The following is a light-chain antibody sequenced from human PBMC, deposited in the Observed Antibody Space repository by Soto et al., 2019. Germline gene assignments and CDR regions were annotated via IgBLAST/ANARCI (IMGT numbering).Light chain of an antibody. Sequence: QSALTQPASVSGSPGQSITISCTGTSSDIGGYNYVSWYQQHPGKAPKLMIYDVNNRPSGVSNRFSGSKSGNTASLTISGLQAEDEADYYGSSYTSSSTVVFGGGTKLTVL. J-gene: IGLJ2*01. V-gene: IGLV2-14*01. CDR3: SSYTSSSTVV. CDR2: DVN. CDR1: SSDIGGYNY.